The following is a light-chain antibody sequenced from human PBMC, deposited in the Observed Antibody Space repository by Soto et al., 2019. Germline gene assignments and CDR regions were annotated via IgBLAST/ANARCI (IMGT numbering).Light chain of an antibody. CDR3: LSYDSSLSAFYV. CDR1: SSNIGAGYD. CDR2: GNS. Sequence: QSVLTQPPSVSGAPGQRVTISCTGSSSNIGAGYDVHWYQQLPGTAPKLLIYGNSNRPSGVPDRFSGSKSGTSASLAITGLQAEDEADYYCLSYDSSLSAFYVFGNGTKVTIL. V-gene: IGLV1-40*01. J-gene: IGLJ1*01.